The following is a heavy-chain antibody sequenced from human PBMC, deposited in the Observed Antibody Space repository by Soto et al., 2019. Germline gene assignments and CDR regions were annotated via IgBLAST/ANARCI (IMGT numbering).Heavy chain of an antibody. D-gene: IGHD3-3*01. Sequence: EVQLLESGGGLVQPGGSLRLSCAASGFTFSSYAMSWVRQAPGKGLEWVSAISGSGGSTYYADSVKGRFTISRDNSKNPLYLQMNSLRAEDTAVYYCAKSGRFLEWLSDAFDIWGQGTMVTVSS. CDR2: ISGSGGST. J-gene: IGHJ3*02. V-gene: IGHV3-23*01. CDR1: GFTFSSYA. CDR3: AKSGRFLEWLSDAFDI.